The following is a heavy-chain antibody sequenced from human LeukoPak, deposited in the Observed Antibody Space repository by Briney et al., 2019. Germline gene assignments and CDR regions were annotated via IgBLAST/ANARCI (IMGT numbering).Heavy chain of an antibody. J-gene: IGHJ4*02. V-gene: IGHV3-74*03. Sequence: GGSLRLSCAASGFTFRNHWMHWVRQTPGKGLVWVSRISSDGSSTTCADSVKGRFTISRDNAKHTLYLQMNNLRAEDTAMYYCARDQRVTGRPDIDYWGQGTLVIVSS. CDR1: GFTFRNHW. D-gene: IGHD6-6*01. CDR3: ARDQRVTGRPDIDY. CDR2: ISSDGSST.